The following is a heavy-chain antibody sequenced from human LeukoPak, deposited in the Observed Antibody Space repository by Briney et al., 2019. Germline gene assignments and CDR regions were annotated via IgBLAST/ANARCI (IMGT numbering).Heavy chain of an antibody. CDR1: GGSFSGYY. Sequence: TSETLSLTCAVYGGSFSGYYWSWIRQPPGKGLEWIGEINHSGSTNYNPSLKSRVTISADTSKNQFSLKLSSVTAADTAVYYCAITQSPTVYLFDYWGQGTLVTVSS. CDR2: INHSGST. D-gene: IGHD1-14*01. J-gene: IGHJ4*02. CDR3: AITQSPTVYLFDY. V-gene: IGHV4-34*01.